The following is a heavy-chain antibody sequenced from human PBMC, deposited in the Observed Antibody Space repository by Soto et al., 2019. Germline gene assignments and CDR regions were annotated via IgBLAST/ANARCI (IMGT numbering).Heavy chain of an antibody. CDR3: AHKGHGYRGFKY. CDR2: IYWDDDK. V-gene: IGHV2-5*02. J-gene: IGHJ4*02. Sequence: QITLKESGPTLVKPTQTLTLTCTLSGFSLFTSGVGVGWIRQPPGEALEWLALIYWDDDKRYSPILRSRLTITKDTSKNQVVLTVTNMEPVDTATYYCAHKGHGYRGFKYWGQGTLVTVSS. CDR1: GFSLFTSGVG. D-gene: IGHD5-12*01.